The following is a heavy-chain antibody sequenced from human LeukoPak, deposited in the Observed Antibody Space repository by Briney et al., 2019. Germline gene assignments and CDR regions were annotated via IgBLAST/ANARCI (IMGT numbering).Heavy chain of an antibody. CDR2: INPNSGGT. J-gene: IGHJ4*02. D-gene: IGHD3-22*01. CDR3: ARERGYYDSSGYPFDY. Sequence: ASVKVSCKASGYTFTGYYMHWVRQAPGQGLEWVGWINPNSGGTNYAQKFQGRVSMTRDTSSRAAYMELSSLRSEDTAVYYCARERGYYDSSGYPFDYWGQGTLVTVSS. CDR1: GYTFTGYY. V-gene: IGHV1-2*02.